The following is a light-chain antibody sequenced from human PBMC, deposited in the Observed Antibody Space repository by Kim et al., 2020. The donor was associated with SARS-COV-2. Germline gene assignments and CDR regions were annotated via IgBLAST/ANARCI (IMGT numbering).Light chain of an antibody. Sequence: VTPQQTPRTTWSGDKLGDKYACCYQQKPGQSPVLVIYQDRKRPSGIPERFSGSNSGNTATLTISGTQAMDEADYYCQAWDSSTAVVFGGGTQLTVL. CDR3: QAWDSSTAVV. J-gene: IGLJ2*01. V-gene: IGLV3-1*01. CDR1: KLGDKY. CDR2: QDR.